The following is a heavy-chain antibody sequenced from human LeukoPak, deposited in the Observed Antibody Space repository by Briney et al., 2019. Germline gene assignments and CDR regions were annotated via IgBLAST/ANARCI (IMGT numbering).Heavy chain of an antibody. J-gene: IGHJ4*02. CDR2: IYSGGST. CDR3: AREGDSYAFDY. Sequence: TGGSLRLSCAASXXTVSSNYMSWVXQAPGKGLXWVSVIYSGGSTYYADSVKGRFTISRDNSKNTLYLQMNSLRAEDTAVYYCAREGDSYAFDYWGQGTLVTVSS. V-gene: IGHV3-53*01. D-gene: IGHD2-21*02. CDR1: XXTVSSNY.